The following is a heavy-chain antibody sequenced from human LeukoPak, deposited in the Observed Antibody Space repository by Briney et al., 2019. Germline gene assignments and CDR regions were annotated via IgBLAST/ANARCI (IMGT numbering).Heavy chain of an antibody. D-gene: IGHD1-1*01. CDR3: ARSSPHWPFDS. V-gene: IGHV3-72*01. Sequence: PGGSLRLSCAASGFIFSAHYMDWVRQAPGKGLEWVVRIRNKANSYSTEYAASVKGRFTISRDDSKNSLSLQMNSLNTEDTAVYYCARSSPHWPFDSWGQGTLVTVSS. CDR2: IRNKANSYST. CDR1: GFIFSAHY. J-gene: IGHJ4*02.